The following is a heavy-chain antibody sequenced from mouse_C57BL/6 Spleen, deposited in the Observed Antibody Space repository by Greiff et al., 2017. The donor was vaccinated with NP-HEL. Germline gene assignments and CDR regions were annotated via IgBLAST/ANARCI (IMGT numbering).Heavy chain of an antibody. CDR2: IDPNSGGT. CDR1: GYTFTSYW. Sequence: KQSCKASGYTFTSYWMHWVKQRPGRGLEWIGRIDPNSGGTKYNEKFKSKATLTVDKPSSTAYMQLSSLTSEDSAVYYCAREDYYGSSEAMDYWGQGTSVTVSS. CDR3: AREDYYGSSEAMDY. D-gene: IGHD1-1*01. V-gene: IGHV1-72*01. J-gene: IGHJ4*01.